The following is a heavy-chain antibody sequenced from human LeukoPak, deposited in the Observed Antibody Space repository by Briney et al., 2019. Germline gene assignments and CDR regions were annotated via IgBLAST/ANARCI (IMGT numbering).Heavy chain of an antibody. V-gene: IGHV3-11*03. D-gene: IGHD3-22*01. CDR1: GFTFSDYY. CDR3: ARVYYDSSGYYYTFDY. CDR2: ISSSSSYT. Sequence: GGSLRPSCAASGFTFSDYYMSWIRQAPGKGLEWVSYISSSSSYTNYADSVKGRFTISRDNAKNSLYLQMNSLRAEDTAVYYCARVYYDSSGYYYTFDYWGQGTLVTVSS. J-gene: IGHJ4*02.